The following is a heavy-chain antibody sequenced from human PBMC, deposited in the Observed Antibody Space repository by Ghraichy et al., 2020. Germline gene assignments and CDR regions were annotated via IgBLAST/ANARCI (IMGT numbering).Heavy chain of an antibody. Sequence: GGSLRLSCAASGFTFSSYGMHWVRQAPGKGLEWVAVIWYDGSNKYYADSVKGRFTISRDNSKNTLYLQMNSLRAEDTAVYYCARDPKYYGSGFYDYYYGMDVWGQGTTVTVSS. V-gene: IGHV3-33*01. CDR2: IWYDGSNK. CDR1: GFTFSSYG. D-gene: IGHD3-10*01. CDR3: ARDPKYYGSGFYDYYYGMDV. J-gene: IGHJ6*02.